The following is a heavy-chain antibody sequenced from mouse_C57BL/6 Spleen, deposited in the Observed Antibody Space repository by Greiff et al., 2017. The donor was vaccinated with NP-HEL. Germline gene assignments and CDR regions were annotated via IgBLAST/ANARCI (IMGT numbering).Heavy chain of an antibody. CDR1: GYTFTSYW. V-gene: IGHV1-64*01. CDR2: IHPNSGST. CDR3: ARPVDYYGSSYGYFDV. D-gene: IGHD1-1*01. J-gene: IGHJ1*03. Sequence: QVQLKQPGAELVKPGASVKLSCKASGYTFTSYWMHWVKQRPGQGLEWIGMIHPNSGSTNYNEKFKSKATLTVDKSSSTSYMQLSSLTSEDSAVYYGARPVDYYGSSYGYFDVWGTGTTVTVSS.